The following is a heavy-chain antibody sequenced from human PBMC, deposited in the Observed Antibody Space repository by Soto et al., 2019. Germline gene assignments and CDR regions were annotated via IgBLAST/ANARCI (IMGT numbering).Heavy chain of an antibody. CDR3: AREGYCSSGSCALYSHDYFGMDV. D-gene: IGHD2-15*01. Sequence: ASVKVSCKASGYTFTRYGISWVRQAPGQGLEWMGWISTYNDNTNYAQKFQCRVTMTTDTSTSTTYMELRSLTSDDTAIFYCAREGYCSSGSCALYSHDYFGMDVWGQGTTVTVSS. CDR2: ISTYNDNT. V-gene: IGHV1-18*01. J-gene: IGHJ6*02. CDR1: GYTFTRYG.